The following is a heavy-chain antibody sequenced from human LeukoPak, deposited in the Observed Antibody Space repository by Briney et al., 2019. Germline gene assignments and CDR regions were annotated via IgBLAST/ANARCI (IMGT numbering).Heavy chain of an antibody. D-gene: IGHD3/OR15-3a*01. J-gene: IGHJ6*03. CDR2: IYHSGST. CDR3: ARVDGYYYYYCMDV. V-gene: IGHV4-38-2*02. CDR1: AYSISSGYY. Sequence: PSVTLSLTCTVSAYSISSGYYWGWIRQPPGKGLGWIGSIYHSGSTYYNPSLKSRVTISVETSKSQLSLKLSSETAADTAVYYCARVDGYYYYYCMDVWGKGTTVTVSS.